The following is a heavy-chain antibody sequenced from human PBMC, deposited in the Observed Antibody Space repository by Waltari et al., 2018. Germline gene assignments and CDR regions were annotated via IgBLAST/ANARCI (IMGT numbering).Heavy chain of an antibody. V-gene: IGHV3-23*01. Sequence: ASGITFSNYAINWVRLAPGTGLEWVSAITVGDDTYYADSVKGRFTISRDTSKDTVHLQMNGLRAEDTAVYYCATPFYNWDDPLHSWGQGTLVTVSS. CDR2: ITVGDDT. CDR3: ATPFYNWDDPLHS. J-gene: IGHJ4*02. CDR1: GITFSNYA. D-gene: IGHD1-20*01.